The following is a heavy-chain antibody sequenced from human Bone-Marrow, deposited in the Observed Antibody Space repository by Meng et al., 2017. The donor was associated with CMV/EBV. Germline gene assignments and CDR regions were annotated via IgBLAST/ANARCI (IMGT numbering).Heavy chain of an antibody. CDR1: GFTLSSYE. Sequence: GESLKISCAASGFTLSSYEMNWVRQAPGKGLEWIAYIGDSGRTLYYADSVKGRFTISRDNSKNTLYLQMNSLRAEDTAVYYCAMYGYSSSWYVPWFDPWGQGTLVTVSS. D-gene: IGHD6-13*01. CDR2: IGDSGRTL. J-gene: IGHJ5*02. CDR3: AMYGYSSSWYVPWFDP. V-gene: IGHV3-48*03.